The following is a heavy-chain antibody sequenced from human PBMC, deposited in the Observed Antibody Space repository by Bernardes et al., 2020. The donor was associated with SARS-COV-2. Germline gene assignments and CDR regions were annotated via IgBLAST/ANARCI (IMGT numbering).Heavy chain of an antibody. J-gene: IGHJ6*02. CDR2: ISAYNGNT. CDR1: GYTFTSYG. V-gene: IGHV1-18*01. CDR3: ARSEEDIVVVVAAPDYYYGMDV. Sequence: ASVKVSCKASGYTFTSYGISWVRQAPGQGLEWMGWISAYNGNTNYAQKLQGRVTMTTDTSTSTAYMELRSLRSDDTAVYYCARSEEDIVVVVAAPDYYYGMDVWGQGTTVTVSS. D-gene: IGHD2-15*01.